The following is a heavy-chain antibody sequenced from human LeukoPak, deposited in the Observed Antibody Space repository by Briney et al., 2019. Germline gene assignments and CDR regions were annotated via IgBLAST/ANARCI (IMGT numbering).Heavy chain of an antibody. CDR1: VFSFSRHN. Sequence: GGSLPLSCAASVFSFSRHNMNWVRQAPGKGLEWVSFITSDSRYMYYADSVKRRFTISRDNAKNSLYLQMNSLRAEDTAVYYCARSIHLTVTRDYWGQGTLVTVSS. V-gene: IGHV3-21*01. CDR3: ARSIHLTVTRDY. CDR2: ITSDSRYM. J-gene: IGHJ4*02. D-gene: IGHD4-17*01.